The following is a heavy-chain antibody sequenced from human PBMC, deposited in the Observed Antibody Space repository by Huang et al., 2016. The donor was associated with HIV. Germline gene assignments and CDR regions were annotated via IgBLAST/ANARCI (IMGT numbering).Heavy chain of an antibody. CDR1: GFSISSYW. CDR2: INSDGSST. V-gene: IGHV3-74*01. Sequence: EVQLVESGGGLVQPGGSLRRSCAASGFSISSYWMHWVRQAPGKGVVWVSRINSDGSSTSYADSVKGRFTISRDNAKNTLYLQMNSLRAEDTAVYYCARDPRIQSWLNFFDYWGQGTLVSVSS. D-gene: IGHD3-22*01. J-gene: IGHJ4*02. CDR3: ARDPRIQSWLNFFDY.